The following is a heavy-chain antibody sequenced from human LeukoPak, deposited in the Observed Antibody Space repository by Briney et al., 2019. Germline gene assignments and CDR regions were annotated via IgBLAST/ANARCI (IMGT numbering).Heavy chain of an antibody. CDR2: ISAYNGNT. J-gene: IGHJ4*02. D-gene: IGHD3-9*01. CDR3: ARDIPRYDILTGYYGRNFDY. V-gene: IGHV1-18*04. Sequence: ASVKVTCKASGYTFTGYYMHWVRQAPGQGPEWMGWISAYNGNTNYAQKLQGRVTMTTDTSTSTAYMELRSLRSDDTAVYYCARDIPRYDILTGYYGRNFDYWGQGTLVTVSS. CDR1: GYTFTGYY.